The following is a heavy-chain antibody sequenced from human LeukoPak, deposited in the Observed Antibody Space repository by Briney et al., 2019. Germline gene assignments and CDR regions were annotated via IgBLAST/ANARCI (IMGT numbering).Heavy chain of an antibody. CDR1: GGSFSGYY. Sequence: SETLSLTCAVYGGSFSGYYWSWIRQPPGKGLEWIGEINHSGSTNYNPSLKSRVTISVDTSKNQFSLKLSSVTAADTAVYYCARDFCVGGDCYANAFDIWGQGTMVTVSS. D-gene: IGHD2-21*02. CDR2: INHSGST. V-gene: IGHV4-34*01. J-gene: IGHJ3*02. CDR3: ARDFCVGGDCYANAFDI.